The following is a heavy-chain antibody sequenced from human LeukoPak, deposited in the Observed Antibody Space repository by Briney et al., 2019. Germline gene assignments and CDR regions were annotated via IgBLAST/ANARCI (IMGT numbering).Heavy chain of an antibody. Sequence: PSETLSLTCAVYGGSFSGYYWSWIRQPPGKGLEWIGEINHSGSTNYNPSLKSRVTISVDSYKNQFSLKLSSVTAADTAVYYCARETYYYGSGSTYWGQGTLVTVSS. CDR2: INHSGST. CDR1: GGSFSGYY. V-gene: IGHV4-34*01. J-gene: IGHJ4*02. CDR3: ARETYYYGSGSTY. D-gene: IGHD3-10*01.